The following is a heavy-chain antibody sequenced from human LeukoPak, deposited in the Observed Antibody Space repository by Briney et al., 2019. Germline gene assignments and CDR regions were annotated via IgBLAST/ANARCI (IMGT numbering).Heavy chain of an antibody. Sequence: PGGSLRLSCAASGFTFSSYGMHWVRQAPGKGLEWVAVIRYDGSNREYADSVKGRITISRDNSKNTLYLQMNSLRAEDTAVYYCARDEDYNSSWYVLGYWGQGTLVTVSS. J-gene: IGHJ4*02. D-gene: IGHD6-13*01. V-gene: IGHV3-33*08. CDR3: ARDEDYNSSWYVLGY. CDR2: IRYDGSNR. CDR1: GFTFSSYG.